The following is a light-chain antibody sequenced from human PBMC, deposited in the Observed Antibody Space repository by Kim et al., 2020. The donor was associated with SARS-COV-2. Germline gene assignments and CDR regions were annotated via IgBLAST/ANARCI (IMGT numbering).Light chain of an antibody. CDR2: GKN. Sequence: SSELTQDPAVSVALGQTVRITCQGDSLRSYYASWYQQKPGQAPVLVIYGKNNRPSGFPDRFSGSCSGNTASLTITGAQAEDEADYYFNSRDRCGNHSVFG. CDR3: NSRDRCGNHSV. CDR1: SLRSYY. J-gene: IGLJ1*01. V-gene: IGLV3-19*01.